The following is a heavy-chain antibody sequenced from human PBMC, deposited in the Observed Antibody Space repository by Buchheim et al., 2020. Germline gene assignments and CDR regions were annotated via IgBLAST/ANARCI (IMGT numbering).Heavy chain of an antibody. Sequence: QVQLKESGPGRVQPSETLSLTCTVSGGSISGDNYYWGWIRQSPGQGLEWIGKIFYSGSAHYNPSLRSRVTISVDTSKNQFSLTLTSVTAADAGLYYCARIGMVVVSDWGQGT. CDR3: ARIGMVVVSD. V-gene: IGHV4-39*01. D-gene: IGHD3-22*01. CDR2: IFYSGSA. CDR1: GGSISGDNYY. J-gene: IGHJ4*02.